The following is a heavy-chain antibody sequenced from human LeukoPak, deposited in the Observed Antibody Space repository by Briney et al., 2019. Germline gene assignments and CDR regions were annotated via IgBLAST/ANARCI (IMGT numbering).Heavy chain of an antibody. V-gene: IGHV3-23*01. CDR1: GLTPSRCG. J-gene: IGHJ4*02. D-gene: IGHD6-19*01. Sequence: GGTLRLSCAASGLTPSRCGMSWVRQAPGKGLEWVSAISGSGDGTYYADSVKGRFTISRDNSKSMLYLEMNSLRAEDTATYYCAARPTSAAVAPSDFWGQGTLVTVSS. CDR2: ISGSGDGT. CDR3: AARPTSAAVAPSDF.